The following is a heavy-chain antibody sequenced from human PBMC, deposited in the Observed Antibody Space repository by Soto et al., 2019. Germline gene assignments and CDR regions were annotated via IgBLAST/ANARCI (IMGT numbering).Heavy chain of an antibody. V-gene: IGHV3-15*01. D-gene: IGHD4-17*01. Sequence: WWSLRLSFASSGFTFSNAWMSWVRQAPGKGLEWVGRIKSKTDGGTTGYAAPVKGRFTISRDDSKNTLYLQMNSLKTEDTGLYYCTTASGDYPADYWGQGTLVTVSS. CDR3: TTASGDYPADY. J-gene: IGHJ4*02. CDR1: GFTFSNAW. CDR2: IKSKTDGGTT.